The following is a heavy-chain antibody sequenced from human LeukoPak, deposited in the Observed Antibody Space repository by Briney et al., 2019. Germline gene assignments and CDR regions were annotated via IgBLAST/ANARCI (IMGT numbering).Heavy chain of an antibody. V-gene: IGHV1-18*01. CDR2: ISAYNGNT. D-gene: IGHD3-22*01. J-gene: IGHJ4*02. CDR3: AREGDFSYYDSSGYYY. Sequence: ASVKVSCKASGYTFTSYGISWVRQAPGQGLEWMGWISAYNGNTNYAQKLQGRVTMTTDTSTSTAYMELRSLRSDDTAVYYCAREGDFSYYDSSGYYYWGQRTLVTVSS. CDR1: GYTFTSYG.